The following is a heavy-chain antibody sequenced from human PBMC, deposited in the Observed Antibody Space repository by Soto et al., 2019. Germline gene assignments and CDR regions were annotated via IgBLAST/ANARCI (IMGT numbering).Heavy chain of an antibody. CDR2: IFFAGNT. CDR1: GGSISSSRSY. CDR3: ARQAAAPGIDLWFDP. J-gene: IGHJ5*02. D-gene: IGHD6-13*01. Sequence: QLQLQESGPGLVKPSETLSLTCNVSGGSISSSRSYWAWFRQPPGKELEWIANIFFAGNTYYNPSLQSRITVSVDTSKNQFSLKLHSVTAADTAVYYCARQAAAPGIDLWFDPWGQGTLVTVSS. V-gene: IGHV4-39*01.